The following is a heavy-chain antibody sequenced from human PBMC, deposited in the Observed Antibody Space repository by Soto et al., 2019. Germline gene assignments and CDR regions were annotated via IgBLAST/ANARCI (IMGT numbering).Heavy chain of an antibody. Sequence: GASVKVSCKACGYTFTNYYLHWVRQAPGQGLEWVGMINPSARSASYAQKLRGRLTMDRDTSTTTVYMELSRLTFEDTAVYFCARDNSAANGVLDHWGQGTLVTVSS. CDR1: GYTFTNYY. CDR2: INPSARSA. D-gene: IGHD1-1*01. V-gene: IGHV1-46*04. J-gene: IGHJ4*02. CDR3: ARDNSAANGVLDH.